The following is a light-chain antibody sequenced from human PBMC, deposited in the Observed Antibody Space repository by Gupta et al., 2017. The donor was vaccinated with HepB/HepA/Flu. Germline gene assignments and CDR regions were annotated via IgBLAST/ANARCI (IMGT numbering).Light chain of an antibody. V-gene: IGKV1-5*03. CDR2: EAS. CDR3: QQYNSLPYT. Sequence: DIQMTQSPSTLSASVGDRVTITCRASQTINTWLAWYQQKPGKAPNLLIYEASSLQSGVPSRFSGGGSGTEFTLTISSLQPDDSATYHCQQYNSLPYTFGQGTKLEIK. CDR1: QTINTW. J-gene: IGKJ2*01.